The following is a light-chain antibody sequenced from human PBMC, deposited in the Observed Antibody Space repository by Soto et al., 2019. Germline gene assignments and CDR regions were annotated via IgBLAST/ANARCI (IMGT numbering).Light chain of an antibody. CDR1: SSDVGSYNR. Sequence: QSALTQPPSVSGSPGQSVTISCTGTSSDVGSYNRLSWYQQPPGIAPKLIMYEVNTRPSGVPDRFSGSKSGSTASLTISGLQAEDEADYYCSLYISGSTYVFGTGTKLTVL. CDR3: SLYISGSTYV. CDR2: EVN. V-gene: IGLV2-18*01. J-gene: IGLJ1*01.